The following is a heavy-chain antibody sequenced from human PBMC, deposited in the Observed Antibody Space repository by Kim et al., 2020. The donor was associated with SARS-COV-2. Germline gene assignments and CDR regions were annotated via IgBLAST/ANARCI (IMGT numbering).Heavy chain of an antibody. CDR3: ARDARQGSGWYVEDY. D-gene: IGHD6-19*01. V-gene: IGHV3-53*01. CDR1: GFTVSSNY. J-gene: IGHJ4*02. Sequence: LSLTCAASGFTVSSNYMSWVRQAPGKGLEWVSVIYSGGSTYYADSVKGRFTISRDNSKNTLYLQMNSLRAEDTAVYYCARDARQGSGWYVEDYWGQGTLVTVSS. CDR2: IYSGGST.